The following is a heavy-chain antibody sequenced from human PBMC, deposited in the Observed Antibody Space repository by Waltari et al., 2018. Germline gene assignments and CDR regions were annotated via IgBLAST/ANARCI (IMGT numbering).Heavy chain of an antibody. J-gene: IGHJ4*02. CDR3: AKSPWNGPLDY. V-gene: IGHV1-2*02. CDR1: GYTLTGNY. CDR2: INPNSGGT. Sequence: QEHLVQSGAAVKKPGASVKVSCKASGYTLTGNYIHWVRQAPGQGLEWMGWINPNSGGTNYAQKFQGRVTVTRDTSISTAYMEVSSLRSDDTAVYYCAKSPWNGPLDYWGQGTLVTVSS. D-gene: IGHD2-8*01.